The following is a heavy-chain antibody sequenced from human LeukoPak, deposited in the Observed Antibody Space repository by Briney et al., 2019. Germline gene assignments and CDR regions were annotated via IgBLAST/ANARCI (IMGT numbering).Heavy chain of an antibody. Sequence: GGSLRLSCAASGFTFSSYGMHWVRQAPGKGLEWVANIKFDGSEKFYVDSVKGRFTISRDNAKNSLYLQMNSLRAEDTSVYFCAGLSYWVFEIWGQGTMVTVSS. J-gene: IGHJ3*02. CDR3: AGLSYWVFEI. V-gene: IGHV3-7*01. CDR1: GFTFSSYG. D-gene: IGHD2-21*01. CDR2: IKFDGSEK.